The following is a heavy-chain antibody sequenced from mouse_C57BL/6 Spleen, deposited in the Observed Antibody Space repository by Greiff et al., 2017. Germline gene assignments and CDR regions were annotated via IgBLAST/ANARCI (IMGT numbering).Heavy chain of an antibody. J-gene: IGHJ2*01. D-gene: IGHD1-1*01. V-gene: IGHV1-69*01. CDR1: GYTFTSYW. CDR2: IDPSDSYT. Sequence: QVQLQQPGAELVMPGASVKLSCKASGYTFTSYWMHWVKQRPGQGLEWIGEIDPSDSYTNYNQKFKGKSTLTVDKSSSTAYMQLSSLTSEDSAVXYSARGITTVVATRDIDYWGQGTTLTVSS. CDR3: ARGITTVVATRDIDY.